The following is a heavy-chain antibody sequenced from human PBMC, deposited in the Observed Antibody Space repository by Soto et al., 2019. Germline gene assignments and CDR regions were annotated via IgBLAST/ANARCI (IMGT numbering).Heavy chain of an antibody. CDR2: MGGANGDT. J-gene: IGHJ3*02. CDR1: GFIFSDYA. CDR3: AKDRVDHNSVWDPFDI. D-gene: IGHD2-15*01. Sequence: EVQMLESGGGLVQPGGSLRLSCAASGFIFSDYAMSWVRQAPGKGLEWVAGMGGANGDTYYAESVRGRFAISRDNSKSTLFLQMNSLRAEDTAVYFCAKDRVDHNSVWDPFDIWGQGTLVPVSS. V-gene: IGHV3-23*01.